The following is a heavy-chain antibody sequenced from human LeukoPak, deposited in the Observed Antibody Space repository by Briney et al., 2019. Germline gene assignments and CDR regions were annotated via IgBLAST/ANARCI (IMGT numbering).Heavy chain of an antibody. CDR3: ARGRAAAGRRVFDP. V-gene: IGHV1-8*01. CDR1: GYTFTSYD. D-gene: IGHD6-13*01. Sequence: GASVKVSCKASGYTFTSYDINWVRQATGQGLEWMGWMNPNSGNTGYAQKFQGRVTMTRNTSISTAYMELSSLRSEDTAVYYCARGRAAAGRRVFDPWGQGTLVTVSS. J-gene: IGHJ5*02. CDR2: MNPNSGNT.